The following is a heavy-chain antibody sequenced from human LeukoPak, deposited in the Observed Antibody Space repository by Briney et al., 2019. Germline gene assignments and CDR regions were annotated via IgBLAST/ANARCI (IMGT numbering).Heavy chain of an antibody. J-gene: IGHJ4*02. V-gene: IGHV3-21*01. Sequence: MTGGSLRLSCAASGFTFGSYSMNWVRQAPRKGLEWVSSIGSSSSYIYSGDSVKGRFTISRDNAKNSLYLQMNSLRAEDTAVYYCATTPAAKGKFLFDSWGQGTLVTVFS. CDR1: GFTFGSYS. CDR2: IGSSSSYI. D-gene: IGHD5-18*01. CDR3: ATTPAAKGKFLFDS.